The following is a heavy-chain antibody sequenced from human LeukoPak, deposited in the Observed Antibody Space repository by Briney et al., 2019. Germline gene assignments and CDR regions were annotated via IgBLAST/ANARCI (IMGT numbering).Heavy chain of an antibody. CDR3: ARDSGYYFDY. V-gene: IGHV4-59*01. CDR2: VYYSGST. D-gene: IGHD7-27*01. J-gene: IGHJ4*02. CDR1: GASITGYY. Sequence: SETLSLTCAVSGASITGYYWSWIRQPPGKGLEWLGYVYYSGSTNSNPSLKSRVTISVDTSKNQFSLKLSSVTAADTAVYYCARDSGYYFDYWGQGTLVTVSS.